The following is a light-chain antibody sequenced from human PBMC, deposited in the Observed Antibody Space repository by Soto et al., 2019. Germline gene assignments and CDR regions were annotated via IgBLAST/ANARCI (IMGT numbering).Light chain of an antibody. V-gene: IGLV2-14*03. CDR3: NSYTSSSTLV. CDR1: SSDVGGYNF. Sequence: QSALTQPASVSGSPGQSITISCTGTSSDVGGYNFVSWYHQHPGKAPKLMLYNVYDRPSGISHRFSGSRSGNTASLTISGLQAEDEAHYYCNSYTSSSTLVFGGGTKVTVL. J-gene: IGLJ2*01. CDR2: NVY.